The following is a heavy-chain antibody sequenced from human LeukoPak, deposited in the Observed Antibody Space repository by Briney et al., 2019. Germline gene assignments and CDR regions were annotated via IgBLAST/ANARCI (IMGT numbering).Heavy chain of an antibody. V-gene: IGHV4-61*08. CDR3: ARHQPRDYYDSSGYYYDY. CDR2: IYYSGST. J-gene: IGHJ4*02. CDR1: GGSISSGDYY. Sequence: SETLSLTCTVSGGSISSGDYYWSWIRQPPGKGLEWIGYIYYSGSTNYNPSLKSRVTISVDTSKNQFSLKLSSVTAADTAVYYCARHQPRDYYDSSGYYYDYWGQGTLVTVSS. D-gene: IGHD3-22*01.